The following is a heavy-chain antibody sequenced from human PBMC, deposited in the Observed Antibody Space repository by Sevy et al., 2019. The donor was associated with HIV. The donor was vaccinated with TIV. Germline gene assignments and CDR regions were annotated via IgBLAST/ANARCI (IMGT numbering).Heavy chain of an antibody. CDR1: GFTFSTYA. Sequence: GGSLRLSCAASGFTFSTYAMHWVRQAPGKGLEWVAVISYDGSNKYYADSVKGRLTISRDNSKNTLYLQMNSLRAEDTAVYYCAREGTFYYDRTQSGFQYWGQGTLVTVSS. J-gene: IGHJ1*01. CDR3: AREGTFYYDRTQSGFQY. D-gene: IGHD3-22*01. CDR2: ISYDGSNK. V-gene: IGHV3-30*04.